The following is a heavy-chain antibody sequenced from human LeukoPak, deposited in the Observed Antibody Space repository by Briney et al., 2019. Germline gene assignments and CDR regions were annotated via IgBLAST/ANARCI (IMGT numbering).Heavy chain of an antibody. Sequence: SETLSLTCTVSAGSISSYYWSWIRQPPGKGPEWIGYIYYSGSTNYNPSLKSRVTISVDTSKNQFSLKQSSVTAADTAVYYCARRNDYGGNSDWFDPWGQGTLVTVSS. CDR1: AGSISSYY. CDR3: ARRNDYGGNSDWFDP. CDR2: IYYSGST. J-gene: IGHJ5*02. V-gene: IGHV4-59*08. D-gene: IGHD4-23*01.